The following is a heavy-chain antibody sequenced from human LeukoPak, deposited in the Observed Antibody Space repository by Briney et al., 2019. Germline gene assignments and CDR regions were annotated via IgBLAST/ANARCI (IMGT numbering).Heavy chain of an antibody. J-gene: IGHJ6*02. CDR1: GYTFTSYA. Sequence: ASVKVSCKASGYTFTSYAMNWVRQAPGQGLEWMGWINTNTGNPTYAQGFTGRFVFSLDTSVSTVYLQISSLKAEDTAVYYCARRKYDFWSGYYWFEYYGMDVWGQGTTVTVSS. V-gene: IGHV7-4-1*02. D-gene: IGHD3-3*01. CDR3: ARRKYDFWSGYYWFEYYGMDV. CDR2: INTNTGNP.